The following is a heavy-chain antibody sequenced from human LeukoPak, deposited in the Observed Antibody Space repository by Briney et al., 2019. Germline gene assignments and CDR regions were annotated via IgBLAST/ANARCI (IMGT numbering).Heavy chain of an antibody. CDR3: ARHRSSGDDY. CDR2: IYFSGVT. V-gene: IGHV4-59*01. Sequence: SKTLSLTCTVSGGXITNYYCSWIRQPPGKGLEWIGYIYFSGVTKYNPYSPSLTSRVTISADTSKNQISLKLNSVTAADTAVYYCARHRSSGDDYWGQGTLVTVSS. J-gene: IGHJ4*02. CDR1: GGXITNYY. D-gene: IGHD6-25*01.